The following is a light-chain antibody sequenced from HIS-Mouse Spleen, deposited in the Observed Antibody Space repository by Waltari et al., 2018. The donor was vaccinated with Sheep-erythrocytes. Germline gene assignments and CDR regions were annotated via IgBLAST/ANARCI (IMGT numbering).Light chain of an antibody. CDR2: EGS. CDR3: CSYAGSSTPWV. CDR1: GSDVGSYTL. Sequence: QSALTQPASVSGSPGQSITISCTVTGSDVGSYTLVPWYQQHPGKAPKLMIYEGSKRPSGVSNRFSGSKSGNTASLTISGLQAEDEADYYCCSYAGSSTPWVFGGGTKLTVL. V-gene: IGLV2-23*01. J-gene: IGLJ3*02.